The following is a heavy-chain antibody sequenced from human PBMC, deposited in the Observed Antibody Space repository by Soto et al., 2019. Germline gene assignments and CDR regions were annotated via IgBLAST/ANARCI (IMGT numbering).Heavy chain of an antibody. V-gene: IGHV1-2*02. J-gene: IGHJ3*02. D-gene: IGHD2-15*01. Sequence: GASVKVSCKASGYTFTGYYMHWVRQAPGQGLEWMGWINPNSGGTNYAQKFQGRVTMTRDTSISTAYMELSRLRSDDTAVYYCARVSGPYCSGGSCYANDAFDIWGQGTMVTV. CDR1: GYTFTGYY. CDR3: ARVSGPYCSGGSCYANDAFDI. CDR2: INPNSGGT.